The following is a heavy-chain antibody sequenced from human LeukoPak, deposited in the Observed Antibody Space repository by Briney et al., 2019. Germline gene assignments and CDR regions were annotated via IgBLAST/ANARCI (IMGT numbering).Heavy chain of an antibody. J-gene: IGHJ3*02. CDR3: ARDSDTAMVKDAFDI. CDR1: GFTFSSYW. Sequence: GGSLRLSCAASGFTFSSYWMHWVRQAPGKGLVWVSRINSDGSSTSYADSVKGRFTISRDNAKNTLYLQMNSLRAEDTAVYYCARDSDTAMVKDAFDIWGQGTMVTVSS. D-gene: IGHD5-18*01. CDR2: INSDGSST. V-gene: IGHV3-74*01.